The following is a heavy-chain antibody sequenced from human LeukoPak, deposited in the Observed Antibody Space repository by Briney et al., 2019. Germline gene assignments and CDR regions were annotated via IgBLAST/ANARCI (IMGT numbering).Heavy chain of an antibody. V-gene: IGHV3-9*01. CDR2: ISWNSGSI. J-gene: IGHJ4*02. CDR1: GFTFDDYA. D-gene: IGHD5-18*01. CDR3: AKSPADLQIQLWEAYFDY. Sequence: GGSLRLSCAASGFTFDDYAMHWVRQAPGKGLEWVSGISWNSGSIGYADSVKGRFTISRDNAKNSLYLQMNSLRAEDTALYYCAKSPADLQIQLWEAYFDYWGQGTLVTVSS.